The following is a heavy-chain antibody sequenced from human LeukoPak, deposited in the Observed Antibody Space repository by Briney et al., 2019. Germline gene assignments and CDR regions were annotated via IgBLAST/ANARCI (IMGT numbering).Heavy chain of an antibody. CDR3: ARVRGIRGLPGILIGRFLDYYYMDV. J-gene: IGHJ6*03. V-gene: IGHV3-7*04. CDR1: GFTFSSYW. CDR2: IKQDGSEK. Sequence: GGSLRLSCAASGFTFSSYWMSWVRQAPGKGLEWVANIKQDGSEKYYVDSVKGRCTISRDNAKNSLYLQMNSLRAEDTAVYYCARVRGIRGLPGILIGRFLDYYYMDVWGKGTTVTISS. D-gene: IGHD3-9*01.